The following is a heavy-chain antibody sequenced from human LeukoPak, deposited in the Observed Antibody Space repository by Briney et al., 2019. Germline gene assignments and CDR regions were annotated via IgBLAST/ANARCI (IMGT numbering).Heavy chain of an antibody. CDR1: GFTFSDFY. CDR3: ARSLGGSFDY. Sequence: GGSLRLSCAASGFTFSDFYMTWIRQAPGKGLEWVSYISSGSTSIYYADSVKGRFTISRDNAKNSLYLQMNSLRAEDTAVYYCARSLGGSFDYWGQGTLVTVSS. J-gene: IGHJ4*02. CDR2: ISSGSTSI. V-gene: IGHV3-11*04. D-gene: IGHD3-16*01.